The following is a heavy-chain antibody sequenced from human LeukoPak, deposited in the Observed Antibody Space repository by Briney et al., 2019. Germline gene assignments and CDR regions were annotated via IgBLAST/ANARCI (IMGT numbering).Heavy chain of an antibody. J-gene: IGHJ4*02. Sequence: SLRLSCAASGFTFSSYGMHWVRQAPGKGLEWVAVIWYDGSNKYYADSVKGRFTISRDNSKNTLYLQMNSLRAEDTAAYYCARCGGDCYFYYFDYWGQGTLVTVSS. V-gene: IGHV3-33*01. CDR1: GFTFSSYG. CDR2: IWYDGSNK. CDR3: ARCGGDCYFYYFDY. D-gene: IGHD2-21*02.